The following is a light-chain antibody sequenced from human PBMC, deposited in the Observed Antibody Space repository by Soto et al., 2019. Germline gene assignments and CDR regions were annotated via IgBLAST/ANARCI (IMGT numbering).Light chain of an antibody. CDR1: QSISSW. Sequence: DIQMTQSPSTLSASVGDRVTITCRASQSISSWLAWYQQKPGKAPKLLIYDASSLESGVPSRFSGSGSGTEFTLTISSLQXXXXATYYCQQYNSYSFTFGQGTRLEIK. CDR3: QQYNSYSFT. J-gene: IGKJ5*01. CDR2: DAS. V-gene: IGKV1-5*01.